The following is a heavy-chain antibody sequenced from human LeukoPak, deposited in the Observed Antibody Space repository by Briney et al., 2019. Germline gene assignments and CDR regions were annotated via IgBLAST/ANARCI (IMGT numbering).Heavy chain of an antibody. D-gene: IGHD2-2*01. CDR3: ARDVSDCSSTSCDAEYFQH. CDR1: GFTFSSYW. J-gene: IGHJ1*01. Sequence: GGSLRLSCAASGFTFSSYWMNWARQAPGKGLEWVAVISYNGSNKYYADSVKGRFTISRDNSKNTLYLQMNSLRAEDTAVYYCARDVSDCSSTSCDAEYFQHWGQGTLVTVSS. V-gene: IGHV3-30-3*01. CDR2: ISYNGSNK.